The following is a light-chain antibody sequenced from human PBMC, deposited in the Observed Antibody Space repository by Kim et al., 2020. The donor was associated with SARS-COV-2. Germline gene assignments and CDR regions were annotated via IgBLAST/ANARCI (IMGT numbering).Light chain of an antibody. Sequence: SVKRTCTLGGGHSSYAIAWHQQQPEKGPRYLMKLNSDGRHSKGDGIPDRFSGSTSGAERYLTISSLQSEDEADYYCQTWGTGIRVFGGGTQLTVL. J-gene: IGLJ2*01. CDR1: GGHSSYA. V-gene: IGLV4-69*01. CDR3: QTWGTGIRV. CDR2: LNSDGRH.